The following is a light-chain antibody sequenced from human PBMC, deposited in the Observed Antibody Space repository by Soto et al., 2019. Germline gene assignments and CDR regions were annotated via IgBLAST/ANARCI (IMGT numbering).Light chain of an antibody. CDR2: GAS. CDR1: QSVSSSY. CDR3: QQFGWSPT. V-gene: IGKV3-20*01. J-gene: IGKJ4*01. Sequence: EIVLTQSPGTLSLSPGERATLSCRASQSVSSSYLAWYQHKPGQAPRLLIYGASSRATGIPDRFSGSGSGPDFTLTISRLEPEDFAVYYCQQFGWSPTFGGGTKVEIK.